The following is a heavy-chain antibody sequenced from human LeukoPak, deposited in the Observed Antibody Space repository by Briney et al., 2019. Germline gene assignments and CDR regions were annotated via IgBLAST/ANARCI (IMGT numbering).Heavy chain of an antibody. CDR3: ASRYSSGWYVGEYFQH. Sequence: GRSLRLSCAASGFTFTSYGMHWVRQAPGEGLEWVAVIWYDGTNEKYADSVKGRFTISRDNSKNTLYLQMNSLRAEDTAVYYCASRYSSGWYVGEYFQHWGQGTLVTVSS. D-gene: IGHD6-13*01. J-gene: IGHJ1*01. CDR2: IWYDGTNE. CDR1: GFTFTSYG. V-gene: IGHV3-33*01.